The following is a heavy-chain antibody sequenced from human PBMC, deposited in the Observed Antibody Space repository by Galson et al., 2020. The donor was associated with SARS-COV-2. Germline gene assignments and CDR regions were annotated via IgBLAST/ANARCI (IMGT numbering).Heavy chain of an antibody. CDR1: GFTFSSYA. J-gene: IGHJ6*02. CDR2: ISGSGGST. D-gene: IGHD2-8*01. V-gene: IGHV3-23*01. CDR3: AKVLGYCTNGVCVSTPYGSGSYYYYYYGMDV. Sequence: GSLRLSCAASGFTFSSYAMSWVRQAPGKGLEWVPAISGSGGSTYYADSVKGRFTISRDNSKNTLYLKMNSLRAEDTAVYYCAKVLGYCTNGVCVSTPYGSGSYYYYYYGMDVWGQGTTVTVSS.